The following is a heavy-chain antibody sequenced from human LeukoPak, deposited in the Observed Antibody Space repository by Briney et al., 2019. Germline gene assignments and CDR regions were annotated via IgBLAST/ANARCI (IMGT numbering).Heavy chain of an antibody. CDR3: AKVDPQRWLQSGAFDI. D-gene: IGHD5-24*01. CDR2: ISGSGGST. V-gene: IGHV3-23*01. Sequence: GGSLRLSCAASGFTFNSYGMNWVRQAPGKGLEWVSAISGSGGSTYYADSVKGRFTISRDNSKNTLYLQMNSLRAEDTAVYYCAKVDPQRWLQSGAFDIWGQGTMVTVSS. CDR1: GFTFNSYG. J-gene: IGHJ3*02.